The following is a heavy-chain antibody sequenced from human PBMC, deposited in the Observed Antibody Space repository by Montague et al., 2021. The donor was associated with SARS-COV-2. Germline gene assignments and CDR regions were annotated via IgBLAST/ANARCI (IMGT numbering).Heavy chain of an antibody. D-gene: IGHD3-3*01. J-gene: IGHJ2*01. CDR2: IYYSGST. Sequence: SETLSLTCIVSGDPISSRYYWGWIRHPPRKGLEWIGSIYYSGSTYYNPSLKSRVTISVDTSKNQFSLKLSSVTAADTAVYYCARLERDITIFGGFRGYFDFWGRGTLVTVSS. CDR1: GDPISSRYY. V-gene: IGHV4-39*01. CDR3: ARLERDITIFGGFRGYFDF.